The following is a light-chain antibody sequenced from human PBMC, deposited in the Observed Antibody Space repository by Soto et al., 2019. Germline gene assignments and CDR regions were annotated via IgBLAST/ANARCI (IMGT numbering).Light chain of an antibody. CDR1: TGAVTSGHY. J-gene: IGLJ2*01. V-gene: IGLV7-46*01. Sequence: QAVVTQEPSLTVSPGGTVTLTCGSSTGAVTSGHYPYWFQQKPGQAPRTLIYDTSNKHSWTPARFSGSLLGVKAALTLSGAEPEDEAEYYCLLSYSGARGGDVVFGGGTKLTVL. CDR3: LLSYSGARGGDVV. CDR2: DTS.